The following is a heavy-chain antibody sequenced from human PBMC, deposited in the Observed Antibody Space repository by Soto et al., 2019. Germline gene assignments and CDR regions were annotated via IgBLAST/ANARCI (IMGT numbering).Heavy chain of an antibody. J-gene: IGHJ4*02. D-gene: IGHD3-22*01. CDR3: ASPRANYYDSRGYYYSTFDY. CDR1: GGTFSSYA. V-gene: IGHV1-69*12. Sequence: QVQLVQSGAEVKKPGSSVKVSCKTSGGTFSSYAISWVRQAPGQGLEWMGGIIPMFGTANYAQKFQGRVTITADESTSTAYMELSSLRSEDTAVYYCASPRANYYDSRGYYYSTFDYWGQGTLVTVSS. CDR2: IIPMFGTA.